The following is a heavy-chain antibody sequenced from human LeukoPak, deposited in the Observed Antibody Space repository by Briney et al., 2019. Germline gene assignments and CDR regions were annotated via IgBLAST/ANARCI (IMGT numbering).Heavy chain of an antibody. CDR3: ARDFGCSSTSCHQYFDY. J-gene: IGHJ4*02. V-gene: IGHV3-23*01. D-gene: IGHD2-2*01. Sequence: GLEWVXXISGSGRSTYYADSVKGRFTISRDNAKNSLYLQMNSLRAEDTAVYYCARDFGCSSTSCHQYFDYWGQGTLVTVSS. CDR2: ISGSGRST.